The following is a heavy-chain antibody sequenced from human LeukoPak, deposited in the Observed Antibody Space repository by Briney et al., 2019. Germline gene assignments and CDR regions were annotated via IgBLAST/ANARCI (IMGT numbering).Heavy chain of an antibody. CDR1: GGSFSGYY. D-gene: IGHD3-22*01. CDR2: INHSGST. Sequence: PSETLSLTCAVYGGSFSGYYWSWIRQPPGKGLEWIGEINHSGSTNYNPSLKSRVTISVDTSRNQFSLKLSSVTAADTAVYYCAGRVYYDSSGYYYRPIDHWGQGTLVTVSS. CDR3: AGRVYYDSSGYYYRPIDH. V-gene: IGHV4-34*01. J-gene: IGHJ4*02.